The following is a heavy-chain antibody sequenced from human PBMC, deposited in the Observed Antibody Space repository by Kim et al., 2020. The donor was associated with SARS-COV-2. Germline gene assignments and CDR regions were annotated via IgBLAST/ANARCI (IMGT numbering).Heavy chain of an antibody. J-gene: IGHJ5*02. CDR2: IWYDGSNK. CDR1: GFTFSSYG. D-gene: IGHD3-22*01. V-gene: IGHV3-33*08. CDR3: ARDLPYYYDSSGFGWFDP. Sequence: GGSLRLSCAASGFTFSSYGMHWVRQAPGKGLEWVAVIWYDGSNKYYADSVKGRFTISRDNSKNTLYLQMNSLRAEDMAVYYCARDLPYYYDSSGFGWFDPWGQGTLVTVSS.